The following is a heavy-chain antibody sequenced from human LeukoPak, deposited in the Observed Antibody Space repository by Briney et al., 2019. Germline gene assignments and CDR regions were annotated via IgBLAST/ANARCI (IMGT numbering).Heavy chain of an antibody. J-gene: IGHJ3*02. D-gene: IGHD1-26*01. CDR3: ARATATYSVSPGALDI. V-gene: IGHV3-11*04. CDR2: VSSSGSTK. Sequence: PGRSLRLSCAVSGFSFSDYYMTWIRQAPGKGLEWVSYVSSSGSTKKYADSVKGRFTISRDNAEKSLYLQMDSLRVEDTAIYYCARATATYSVSPGALDIWGQGTMVIVSS. CDR1: GFSFSDYY.